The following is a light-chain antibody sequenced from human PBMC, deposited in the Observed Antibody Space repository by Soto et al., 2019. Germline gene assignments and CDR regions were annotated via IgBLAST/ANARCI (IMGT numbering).Light chain of an antibody. V-gene: IGKV1-5*03. CDR3: QQYNSQYT. CDR2: KAS. CDR1: QSISSR. Sequence: DIQMTQSPSTLPASVGDRATITCRASQSISSRLAWYQQKPGKAPKLLIYKASSLDSGRPSGFSGSGSGTESGLTIRLLQSGDLATDYGQQYNSQYTFGQGHKVYIK. J-gene: IGKJ2*01.